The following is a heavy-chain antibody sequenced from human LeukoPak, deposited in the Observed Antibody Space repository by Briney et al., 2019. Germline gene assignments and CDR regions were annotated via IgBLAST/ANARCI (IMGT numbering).Heavy chain of an antibody. CDR3: ASPPVPQAAAITPGYFYYYMDV. CDR2: IIPIFHTA. Sequence: ASVKVSCKASGGTFSSYAISWVRQAPGQGLEWMGGIIPIFHTADYAQKFQGRVTVTADKSSTTVYMELSSLRSEDTAVYYCASPPVPQAAAITPGYFYYYMDVWGKGTTVTVSS. D-gene: IGHD6-13*01. J-gene: IGHJ6*03. CDR1: GGTFSSYA. V-gene: IGHV1-69*06.